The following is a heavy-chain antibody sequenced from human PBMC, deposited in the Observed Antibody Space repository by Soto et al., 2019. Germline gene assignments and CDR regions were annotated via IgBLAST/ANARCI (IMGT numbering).Heavy chain of an antibody. CDR3: AREGAVADSFDY. D-gene: IGHD6-19*01. Sequence: SQTLSLTCAISGDSVSSNSSAWNWIRHSPSRGLELLGRTYYRSKWYNDYAVSVKSRITINPDTSKNQFSLQLNSVTPEDTAVYYCAREGAVADSFDYWGQGTLVNVSS. V-gene: IGHV6-1*01. J-gene: IGHJ4*02. CDR2: TYYRSKWYN. CDR1: GDSVSSNSSA.